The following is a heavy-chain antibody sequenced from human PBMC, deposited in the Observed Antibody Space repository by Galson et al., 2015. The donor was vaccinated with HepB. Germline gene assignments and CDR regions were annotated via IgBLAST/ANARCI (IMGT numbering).Heavy chain of an antibody. J-gene: IGHJ4*02. CDR3: ARGDTAMADGVDY. V-gene: IGHV3-48*02. Sequence: SLRLSCAVSGFIFSTYSMNWVRQAPGKGLEWVSYISGSSSTIYYADTVKGRFTISRDNAKNSLYLQMNSLRDEDTAVYYCARGDTAMADGVDYWGQGTLVTVSS. CDR1: GFIFSTYS. D-gene: IGHD5-18*01. CDR2: ISGSSSTI.